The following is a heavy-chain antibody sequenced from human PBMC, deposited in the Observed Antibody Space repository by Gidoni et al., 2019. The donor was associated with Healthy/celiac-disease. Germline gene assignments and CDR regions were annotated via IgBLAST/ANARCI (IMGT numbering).Heavy chain of an antibody. CDR2: ISAGGVST. J-gene: IGHJ5*01. D-gene: IGHD5-12*01. V-gene: IGHV3-23*01. CDR3: AKEMGYVRFGA. CDR1: GFTFSSYG. Sequence: EVQLWQSGGGLVQQGVFLSLACAASGFTFSSYGMSWIRQAPEKGLEWVSGISAGGVSTYYADSVKGRFTISRDNAKNTLYLKMNILRAEDTAVYYCAKEMGYVRFGAWGDGVLVTVSS.